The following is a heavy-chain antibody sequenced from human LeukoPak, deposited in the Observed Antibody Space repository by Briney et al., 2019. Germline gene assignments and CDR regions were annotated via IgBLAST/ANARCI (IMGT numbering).Heavy chain of an antibody. CDR1: GVSFSSNSYY. CDR3: ARRGSGLNWYDP. Sequence: SETLSLTCTVSGVSFSSNSYYWAWIRQPPGKGLECIGGIQYSGSTYYNPSLKSRVTISIDTSKNQVSLNLISVTAADTAVYYCARRGSGLNWYDPWGQGTLVTVSS. D-gene: IGHD6-19*01. V-gene: IGHV4-39*07. J-gene: IGHJ5*02. CDR2: IQYSGST.